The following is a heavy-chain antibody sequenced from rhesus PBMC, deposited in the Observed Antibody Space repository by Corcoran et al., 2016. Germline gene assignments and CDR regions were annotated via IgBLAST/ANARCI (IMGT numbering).Heavy chain of an antibody. CDR3: ARRDY. Sequence: EVRLVESGGGLVQPVGSLRLSCAASGFTFSDYYMSWVRQAPGEGPEWVGLIRKKANGGTAKYAASVKIRFTISRDESKSMASLQMNRLKTEDTDVYYCARRDYWGQGVLVTVSS. CDR1: GFTFSDYY. CDR2: IRKKANGGTA. V-gene: IGHV3-116*02. J-gene: IGHJ4*01.